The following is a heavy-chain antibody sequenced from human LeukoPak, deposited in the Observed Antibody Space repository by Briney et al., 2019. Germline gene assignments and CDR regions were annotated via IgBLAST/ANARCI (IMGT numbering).Heavy chain of an antibody. Sequence: PGGSLRLSCAASGFTFSSYEMNWVRQAPGKGLEWVSYISSSGSTIYYADSLKGRFTISRDNAKNSLYLQMNSLKGDDTAVYYCAKDSAFYYIDVWGKGTTVIISS. CDR2: ISSSGSTI. CDR3: AKDSAFYYIDV. J-gene: IGHJ6*03. D-gene: IGHD3-10*01. CDR1: GFTFSSYE. V-gene: IGHV3-48*03.